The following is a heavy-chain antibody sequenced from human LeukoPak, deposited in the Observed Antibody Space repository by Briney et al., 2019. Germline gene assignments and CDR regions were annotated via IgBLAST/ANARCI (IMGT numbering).Heavy chain of an antibody. D-gene: IGHD3-3*01. V-gene: IGHV3-7*01. CDR1: GFTFSSYW. CDR3: AREQDGYDFWSGYHKQNWFDP. Sequence: GGSLRLSCAASGFTFSSYWMSWVRQAPGKGLEWVANIKQDGSEKYYVDSVKGRFTISRDNAKNSLYLQMNSLRAEDTAVYYCAREQDGYDFWSGYHKQNWFDPWGQGTLLTVSS. J-gene: IGHJ5*02. CDR2: IKQDGSEK.